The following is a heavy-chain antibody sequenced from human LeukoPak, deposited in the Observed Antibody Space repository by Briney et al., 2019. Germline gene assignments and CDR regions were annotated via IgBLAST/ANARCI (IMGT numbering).Heavy chain of an antibody. CDR1: XY. V-gene: IGHV4-34*01. CDR2: INHSGST. Sequence: XYWSWIRQPPGKGLEWIEEINHSGSTNYNPSLKSRVTISVDTSKNQFSLKLSSVTAADTAVYYCARIGGEAAAGTDYWGQGTLVTVSS. CDR3: ARIGGEAAAGTDY. J-gene: IGHJ4*02. D-gene: IGHD6-13*01.